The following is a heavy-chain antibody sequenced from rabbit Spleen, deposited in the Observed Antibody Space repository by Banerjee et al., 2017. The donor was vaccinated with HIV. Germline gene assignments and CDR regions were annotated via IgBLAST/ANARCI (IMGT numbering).Heavy chain of an antibody. CDR2: IYAGSSGST. V-gene: IGHV1S40*01. Sequence: QSLEESGGDLVKTGASLTLTCTASGFSFSSSYYMCWVRQASGKGLEWIACIYAGSSGSTYYASWAKGRFTVSKTSSTTVTLQMTSLTVADTATYFCARDTGSSFSTYGMDLWGPGTLVTVS. J-gene: IGHJ6*01. CDR1: GFSFSSSYY. CDR3: ARDTGSSFSTYGMDL. D-gene: IGHD8-1*01.